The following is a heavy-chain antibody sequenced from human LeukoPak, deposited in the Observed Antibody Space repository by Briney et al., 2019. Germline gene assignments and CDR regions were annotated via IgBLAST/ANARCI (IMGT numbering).Heavy chain of an antibody. J-gene: IGHJ6*02. CDR1: GGSISSYY. CDR2: IYYSGST. CDR3: ARAGGYYSYYYGMDV. V-gene: IGHV4-59*01. D-gene: IGHD3-10*01. Sequence: PSETLSLTCTVSGGSISSYYWSWIRQPPGKGLEWIGYIYYSGSTSYNPSLKSRVTISVDTSKNQFSLKLSSVTAADTAVYYCARAGGYYSYYYGMDVWGQGTTVTVSS.